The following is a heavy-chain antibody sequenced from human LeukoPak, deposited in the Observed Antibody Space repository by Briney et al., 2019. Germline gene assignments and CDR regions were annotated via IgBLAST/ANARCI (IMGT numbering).Heavy chain of an antibody. V-gene: IGHV3-23*01. CDR1: GFTFSSYA. CDR3: AKGGLFDSSWRYYMDV. Sequence: PGGSLRLSCAASGFTFSSYAMSWVRQAPGKGLEWVSAISGSGGSTYYADSVKGRFTISRDNSKNTLYLQMNSLRAEDTAVYYCAKGGLFDSSWRYYMDVWGKGTTVTVSS. J-gene: IGHJ6*03. D-gene: IGHD6-13*01. CDR2: ISGSGGST.